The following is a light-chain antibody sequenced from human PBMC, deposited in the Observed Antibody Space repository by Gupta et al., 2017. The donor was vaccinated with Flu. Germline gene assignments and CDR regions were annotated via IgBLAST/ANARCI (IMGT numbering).Light chain of an antibody. CDR2: EGR. V-gene: IGLV2-23*01. CDR1: SSDVGSYNL. Sequence: SALTQPASVSGSPGPSITISCTGTSSDVGSYNLVSWYQQHPGKAPKLMIYEGRKRPSGVSNRFSGSKSGNTASLTISGRQAEDEADYYCCSYAGSSWVFGGGTKLTVL. J-gene: IGLJ3*02. CDR3: CSYAGSSWV.